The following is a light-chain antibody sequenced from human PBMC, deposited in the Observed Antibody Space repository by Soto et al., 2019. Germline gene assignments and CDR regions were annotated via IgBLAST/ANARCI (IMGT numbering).Light chain of an antibody. Sequence: EIVLTQSPGTLSLSPGERATLSCRASQSISSSYLAWYQQKPGQAPRVLIYGASSRATGIPDRFSGSRSGRDFTLTISKREHEDFAVYFCQQYGNPPPNAFGQGTKVEIK. CDR3: QQYGNPPPNA. CDR1: QSISSSY. CDR2: GAS. J-gene: IGKJ2*01. V-gene: IGKV3-20*01.